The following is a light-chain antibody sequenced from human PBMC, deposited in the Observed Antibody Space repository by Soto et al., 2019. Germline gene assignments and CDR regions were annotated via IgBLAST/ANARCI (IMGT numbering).Light chain of an antibody. CDR1: QSVSSSY. CDR2: GAS. CDR3: QEYNNWPPVT. J-gene: IGKJ5*01. Sequence: EIVLTQSPGTLPLSPGERATLYCRASQSVSSSYSAWYQQRPGQAPRLLIYGASSRATGSPDRFSGSESGTDFTLTISSLRSEDFAVDYWQEYNNWPPVTFGQGTRVDIK. V-gene: IGKV3-20*01.